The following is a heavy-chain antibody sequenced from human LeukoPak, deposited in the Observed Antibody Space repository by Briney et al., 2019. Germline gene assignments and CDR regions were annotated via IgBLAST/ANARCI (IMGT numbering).Heavy chain of an antibody. V-gene: IGHV4-31*03. J-gene: IGHJ5*02. CDR1: GGSISSGGYY. D-gene: IGHD4-11*01. CDR3: AKGSYSNGFDP. CDR2: IYYSGST. Sequence: SETLSLTCTVSGGSISSGGYYWSWIRQHPGKGLEWIGYIYYSGSTYYNPSLKSRVTISVDTSKNQFSLKLSSVTAADTAVYYCAKGSYSNGFDPWGQGTLVTVS.